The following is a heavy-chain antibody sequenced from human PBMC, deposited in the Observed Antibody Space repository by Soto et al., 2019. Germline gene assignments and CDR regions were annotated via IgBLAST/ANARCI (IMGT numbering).Heavy chain of an antibody. V-gene: IGHV3-33*01. CDR3: ARSAGKGGLASPIEH. CDR2: IYYDASEK. Sequence: VKVVEHGGGVVQPGRPLRLSCASSGFTFSNYAMLWVRQAPGKGLEWVTVIYYDASEKYYADSVKGRFTISRDNSKNTLVLEMDSLIAEDTAVYYCARSAGKGGLASPIEHWGQGTLVTVSS. CDR1: GFTFSNYA. D-gene: IGHD6-13*01. J-gene: IGHJ4*02.